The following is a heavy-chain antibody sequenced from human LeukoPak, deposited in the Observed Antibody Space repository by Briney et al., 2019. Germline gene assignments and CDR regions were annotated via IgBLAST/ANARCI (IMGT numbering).Heavy chain of an antibody. Sequence: ASVTVSCKASGYTFTSYGISWVRQAPGQGLEWMGWISAYNGNTNYAQKLQGRVTMTTDTSTSTAYMELRSLRSDDTAVYYCARDYYDILTGYLPHYYYYGMDVWGQGTTVTVSS. J-gene: IGHJ6*02. CDR2: ISAYNGNT. CDR1: GYTFTSYG. V-gene: IGHV1-18*01. D-gene: IGHD3-9*01. CDR3: ARDYYDILTGYLPHYYYYGMDV.